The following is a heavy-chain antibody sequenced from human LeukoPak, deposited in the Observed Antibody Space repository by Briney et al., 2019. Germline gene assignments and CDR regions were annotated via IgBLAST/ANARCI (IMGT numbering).Heavy chain of an antibody. CDR3: ARNGDSSSWSFFDY. D-gene: IGHD6-13*01. J-gene: IGHJ4*02. CDR1: GGSISSYY. CDR2: IYTSGST. V-gene: IGHV4-4*07. Sequence: SETLSLTCTVSGGSISSYYSSCIRQPAGKGLEWIGRIYTSGSTNYNPSLTSRVTMSVDTSKNQFSLRLSSVTAADTAVYYCARNGDSSSWSFFDYWGQGTLVTVSS.